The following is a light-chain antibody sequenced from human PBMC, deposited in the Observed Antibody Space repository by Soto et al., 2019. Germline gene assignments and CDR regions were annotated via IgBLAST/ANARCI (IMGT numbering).Light chain of an antibody. CDR1: RSNIGSNT. Sequence: QSVLTQPPSPSGTPGQRVTISCSGSRSNIGSNTVSWYQQVPGTAPKLLIYTNTQRPSGVPDRFSGSKSGTSASLAISGLQSEDEADYYCAAWDASLNGYVFGPGTQLTVL. J-gene: IGLJ7*01. CDR2: TNT. V-gene: IGLV1-44*01. CDR3: AAWDASLNGYV.